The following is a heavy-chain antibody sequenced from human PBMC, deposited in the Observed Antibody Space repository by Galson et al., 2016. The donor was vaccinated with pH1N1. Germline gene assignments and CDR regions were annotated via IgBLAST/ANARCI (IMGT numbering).Heavy chain of an antibody. V-gene: IGHV5-51*01. CDR3: ARQNDYGDYRGDAFDI. Sequence: QSGAAVTKPGESLKISCKGSGSKFASDWIVWVRQMPGEGLEWMGIIRLGGSLIRYKPSFPGQVTISAAKSINIVYLEWSSLKASDTATYYCARQNDYGDYRGDAFDIWGQGTLVTVSS. J-gene: IGHJ3*02. D-gene: IGHD4-17*01. CDR1: GSKFASDW. CDR2: IRLGGSLI.